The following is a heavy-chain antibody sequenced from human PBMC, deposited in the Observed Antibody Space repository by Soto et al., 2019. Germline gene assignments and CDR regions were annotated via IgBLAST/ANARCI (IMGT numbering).Heavy chain of an antibody. CDR1: GYTFANYP. CDR2: INAGNGYT. D-gene: IGHD3-10*01. J-gene: IGHJ4*02. CDR3: ARAKIITTLEY. Sequence: QVQLVQSGAEGKKPGASVKVSCETSGYTFANYPMHWVRQAPGQTLEWMGWINAGNGYTKYSQKFQGRVTITRDTSASIAYMELSSLRSEDTAVYYCARAKIITTLEYWGQGTLVTFSS. V-gene: IGHV1-3*01.